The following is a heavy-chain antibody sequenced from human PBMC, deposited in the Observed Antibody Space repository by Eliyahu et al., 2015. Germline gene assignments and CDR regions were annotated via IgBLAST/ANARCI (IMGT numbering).Heavy chain of an antibody. CDR3: AQWALPAGLLY. J-gene: IGHJ4*02. V-gene: IGHV1-18*01. D-gene: IGHD3-22*01. CDR2: ISGYNGNT. Sequence: QGQLVQSGAEVKKPGASVKVSCKASGYTFTSYGISWVRQAPGQGLEWMGWISGYNGNTNYAWNLQGRVTMTTDTSTNTAYMELRTLRSDDTAVYYCAQWALPAGLLYWGQGTLVTVSS. CDR1: GYTFTSYG.